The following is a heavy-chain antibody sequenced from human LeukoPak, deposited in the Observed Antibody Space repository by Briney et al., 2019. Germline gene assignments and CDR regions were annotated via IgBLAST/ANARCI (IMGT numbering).Heavy chain of an antibody. D-gene: IGHD3-22*01. Sequence: GGSLRLSCAASGFTFSSYAMSWVRQAPGKGLEWVSAISGSGGSTYYADSVKGRFTISRDNSKNTLYLQMNSLRAEDTAVYYCAKDIGRGGSGWSYYYDSSGYWGQGTLVTVSS. J-gene: IGHJ4*02. CDR2: ISGSGGST. CDR1: GFTFSSYA. CDR3: AKDIGRGGSGWSYYYDSSGY. V-gene: IGHV3-23*01.